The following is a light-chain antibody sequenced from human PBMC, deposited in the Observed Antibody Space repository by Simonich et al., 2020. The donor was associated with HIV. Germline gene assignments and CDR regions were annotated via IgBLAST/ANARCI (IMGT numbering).Light chain of an antibody. J-gene: IGLJ3*02. V-gene: IGLV2-14*03. CDR2: DVS. CDR1: TSYVGGYNY. Sequence: QSALTQPASVSESPGQSITISCTGTTSYVGGYNYVSWYQQHPDKAPKLMIYDVSKRPSGVSNRFSGSKSGNTASLTISGLQGEDEADYYCSSYTSSSTLVFGGGTKLTVL. CDR3: SSYTSSSTLV.